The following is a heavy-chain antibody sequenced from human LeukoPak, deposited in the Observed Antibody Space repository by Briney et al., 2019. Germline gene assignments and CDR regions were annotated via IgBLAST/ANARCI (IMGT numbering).Heavy chain of an antibody. V-gene: IGHV3-23*01. D-gene: IGHD6-13*01. Sequence: GGSLRLSCAASGFTFSIYAMSWVRQAPGKGLECVSAISNSGGSTYYADSVKGRFTISRDNSKSTLYLQMHSLRAEDTAVYYCLVRGTRFDYWGQGTLVTVSS. CDR2: ISNSGGST. CDR1: GFTFSIYA. J-gene: IGHJ4*02. CDR3: LVRGTRFDY.